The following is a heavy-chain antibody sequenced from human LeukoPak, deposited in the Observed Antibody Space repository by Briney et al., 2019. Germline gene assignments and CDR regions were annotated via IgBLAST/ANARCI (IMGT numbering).Heavy chain of an antibody. CDR3: AREPDYYDSSGYQGGFFDY. J-gene: IGHJ4*02. Sequence: ASVKVSCKASGYTFTSYDINWVRQATGQGLEWMGWMNPNSGNTNYAQKLQGRVTMTTDTSTSTAYMELRSPRSDDTAVYYCAREPDYYDSSGYQGGFFDYWGQGTLVTVSS. CDR1: GYTFTSYD. V-gene: IGHV1-18*01. D-gene: IGHD3-22*01. CDR2: MNPNSGNT.